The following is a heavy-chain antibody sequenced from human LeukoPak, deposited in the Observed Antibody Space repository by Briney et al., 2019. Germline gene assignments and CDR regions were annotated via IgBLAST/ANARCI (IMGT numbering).Heavy chain of an antibody. D-gene: IGHD3-10*01. CDR1: GFTFDDAG. Sequence: GGSLRLSCVASGFTFDDAGLSWVRQVPGKGLEWVANINWNGKYTGYLDSVKGRFTITRDNAKNSLYLEMKSLGPEDTALYYCAKHTLATVWFGAFDSWGQGTLVTVSS. CDR2: INWNGKYT. J-gene: IGHJ4*02. CDR3: AKHTLATVWFGAFDS. V-gene: IGHV3-20*04.